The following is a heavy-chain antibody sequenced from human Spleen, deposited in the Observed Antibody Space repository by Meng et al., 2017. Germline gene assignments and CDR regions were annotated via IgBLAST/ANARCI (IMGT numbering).Heavy chain of an antibody. CDR3: AREASYDNSGHSYYYGMDV. Sequence: ASVKVFCKASGYTFSRYGISWVRQAPGQGLEWMGWISGYNGDTKYADNLQGRVTVTADTSTATAYMELGSLRSDDTAVYYCAREASYDNSGHSYYYGMDVWGQGTTVTAP. CDR2: ISGYNGDT. CDR1: GYTFSRYG. D-gene: IGHD3-22*01. J-gene: IGHJ6*02. V-gene: IGHV1-18*01.